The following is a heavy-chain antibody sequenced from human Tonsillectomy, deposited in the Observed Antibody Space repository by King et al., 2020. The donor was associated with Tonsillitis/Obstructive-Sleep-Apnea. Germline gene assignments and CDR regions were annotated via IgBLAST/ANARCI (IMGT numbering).Heavy chain of an antibody. V-gene: IGHV4-34*01. CDR2: INHVGST. CDR3: AREEILQVPVVRGGGFDS. D-gene: IGHD2-2*01. Sequence: HVQLQQWGAGLLKPSETLSLTCAVYGGSFSGYYWSWIRQPPGKGLEWIGEINHVGSTNYNPSLKSRVTISADTSKNQFSLKLNSVTAADTAVYYCAREEILQVPVVRGGGFDSWGQGTLVTVSS. J-gene: IGHJ4*02. CDR1: GGSFSGYY.